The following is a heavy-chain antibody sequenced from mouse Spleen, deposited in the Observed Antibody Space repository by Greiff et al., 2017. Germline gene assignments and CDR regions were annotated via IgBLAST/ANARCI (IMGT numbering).Heavy chain of an antibody. Sequence: VKLQESGPELVKPGASVKLSCKASGYTFTTYDISWVKQRPGQGLEWIGWIYPRDGFTRYNENFRDKTTLTVDTSSSTAFMELHSLTSEDSAVYFCARETYYAGTDYFDYWGQGTTLTVSS. V-gene: IGHV1-85*01. CDR1: GYTFTTYD. CDR2: IYPRDGFT. J-gene: IGHJ2*01. D-gene: IGHD1-1*01. CDR3: ARETYYAGTDYFDY.